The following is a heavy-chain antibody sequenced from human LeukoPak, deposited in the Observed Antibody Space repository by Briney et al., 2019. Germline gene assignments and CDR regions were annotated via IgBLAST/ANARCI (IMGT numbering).Heavy chain of an antibody. V-gene: IGHV3-7*01. CDR1: GFTFSSYW. CDR3: ARDSAPGPGPPDY. J-gene: IGHJ4*02. CDR2: IKQDGSEE. Sequence: GGSLRLSCAASGFTFSSYWMSWVRQAPGKGLEWVANIKQDGSEEYYVDSVKGRFTISRDNAKNSLYLQMNSLRAEDTAVYYCARDSAPGPGPPDYWGQGTLVTVSS.